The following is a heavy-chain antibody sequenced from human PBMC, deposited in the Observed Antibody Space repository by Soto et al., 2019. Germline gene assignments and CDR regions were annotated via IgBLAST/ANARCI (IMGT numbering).Heavy chain of an antibody. CDR2: ISSSSSYI. D-gene: IGHD5-18*01. Sequence: GGSLRLSCAASGFTFSSYSMNWVRQAPGKGLEWVSSISSSSSYIYYADSVKGRFTISRDNAKNSLDLQMNSLRAEDTAVYYCARDQEDTAMGDYYYYGMDVWGQGTTVTVSS. J-gene: IGHJ6*02. CDR1: GFTFSSYS. CDR3: ARDQEDTAMGDYYYYGMDV. V-gene: IGHV3-21*01.